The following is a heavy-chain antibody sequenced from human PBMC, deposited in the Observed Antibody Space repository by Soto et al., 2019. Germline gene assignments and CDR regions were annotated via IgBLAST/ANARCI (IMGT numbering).Heavy chain of an antibody. V-gene: IGHV4-4*07. Sequence: SETLSLTCTVSGGSISGVCWSWLRQPAGEGRWWMGRMYRGRRNNYNPGLKSRVRMSVDTAKNEFSLGLGAVTAADTAMYYCARGSSRWDYWGQGTLVTVSS. D-gene: IGHD6-13*01. CDR1: GGSISGVC. J-gene: IGHJ4*02. CDR3: ARGSSRWDY. CDR2: MYRGRRN.